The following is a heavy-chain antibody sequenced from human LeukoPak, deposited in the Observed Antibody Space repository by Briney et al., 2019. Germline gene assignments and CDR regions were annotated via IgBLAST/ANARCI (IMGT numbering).Heavy chain of an antibody. CDR1: GYTFTSYA. CDR2: INTGNSYT. V-gene: IGHV1-3*04. CDR3: ARPIAVAGFGY. J-gene: IGHJ4*02. D-gene: IGHD6-19*01. Sequence: ASVKVSCKASGYTFTSYAIHWVRQAPGQSLEWMGWINTGNSYTKYSQKFQGRVTITRDTSATTAYMELSSLTSEDTAVYYCARPIAVAGFGYWGQGTLVTVSS.